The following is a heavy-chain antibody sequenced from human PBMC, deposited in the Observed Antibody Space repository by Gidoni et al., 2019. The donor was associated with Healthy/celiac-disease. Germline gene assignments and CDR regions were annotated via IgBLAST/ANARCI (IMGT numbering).Heavy chain of an antibody. Sequence: EVQLVESGGGLCQPGGSLRLSCAASGSTFSSYWMSWVRQAPGKGLEWVANIKQDGSEKYYVDSVKGRFTISRDNAKNSLYLQMNSLRAEDTAVYYCARVLKYYDFWSGYFYFDYWGQGTLVTVSS. J-gene: IGHJ4*02. CDR3: ARVLKYYDFWSGYFYFDY. CDR2: IKQDGSEK. CDR1: GSTFSSYW. D-gene: IGHD3-3*01. V-gene: IGHV3-7*01.